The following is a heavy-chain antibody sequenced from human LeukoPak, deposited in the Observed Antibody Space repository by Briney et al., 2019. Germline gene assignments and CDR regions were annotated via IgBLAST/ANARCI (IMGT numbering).Heavy chain of an antibody. V-gene: IGHV4-39*01. CDR2: IYYSGST. Sequence: SETLSLTCTVSGGSISSSSYYWGWIRQPPGKGLEWIGSIYYSGSTYYNPSLKSRVTISVDTSKNQFSLKLSSVTAADTAVYYCARHPLMTIETEYFQHWGQGTLVTVSS. J-gene: IGHJ1*01. CDR1: GGSISSSSYY. CDR3: ARHPLMTIETEYFQH. D-gene: IGHD4/OR15-4a*01.